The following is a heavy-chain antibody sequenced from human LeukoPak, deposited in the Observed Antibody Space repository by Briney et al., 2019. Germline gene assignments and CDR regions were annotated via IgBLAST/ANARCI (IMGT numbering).Heavy chain of an antibody. CDR3: AIYPVDGKPGDY. CDR1: GFTVSSNS. CDR2: IYSDNT. D-gene: IGHD5-12*01. J-gene: IGHJ4*02. V-gene: IGHV3-66*03. Sequence: GGSLRLSCTVSGFTVSSNSMSWVRQAPGKGLEWVSFIYSDNTHYSDSVKGRFTISRGNSKNTLYLQMNSLRAEDTAVYYCAIYPVDGKPGDYWGQGTLVTVSS.